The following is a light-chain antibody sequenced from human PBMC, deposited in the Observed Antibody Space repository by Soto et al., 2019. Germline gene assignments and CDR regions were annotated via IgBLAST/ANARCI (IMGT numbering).Light chain of an antibody. Sequence: QSALTQPASVSGSPGQSITISCTGTSNDIGAYDYVSWYQQHPGKAPKLIIFDVTYRPSGVSDRFSGSKSGRTASLTISGHESEDEADYYCSSYTSVIAVVFGGGTKVTVL. CDR1: SNDIGAYDY. CDR3: SSYTSVIAVV. J-gene: IGLJ2*01. V-gene: IGLV2-14*03. CDR2: DVT.